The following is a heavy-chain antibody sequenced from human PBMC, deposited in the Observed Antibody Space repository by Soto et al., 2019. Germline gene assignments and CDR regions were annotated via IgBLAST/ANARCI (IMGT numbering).Heavy chain of an antibody. V-gene: IGHV4-34*01. J-gene: IGHJ5*02. D-gene: IGHD1-1*01. CDR3: ATANWSHNYFDP. CDR2: INHSGSP. Sequence: SETLSLTCAVYGGSFSGYYWSWLRQPPGKGLEWIGEINHSGSPNYNPSLKSRVTISVDTSKNQFSLKMTSVTAADTAVYYCATANWSHNYFDPWGKGTLVTVAS. CDR1: GGSFSGYY.